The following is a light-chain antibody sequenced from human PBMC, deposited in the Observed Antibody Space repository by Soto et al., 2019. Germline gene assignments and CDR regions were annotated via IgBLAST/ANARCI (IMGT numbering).Light chain of an antibody. V-gene: IGKV1-9*01. CDR1: QDISSA. CDR2: AAS. J-gene: IGKJ1*01. Sequence: DVQLTHSPSFLSASVGDRVTITCRASQDISSALAWYQQKPGKAPKLLIYAASTLQSGVPSRFSGSGSGTDFTLTISCLQSEDFATYYCQQYYSYPFMFGQGTKVDIK. CDR3: QQYYSYPFM.